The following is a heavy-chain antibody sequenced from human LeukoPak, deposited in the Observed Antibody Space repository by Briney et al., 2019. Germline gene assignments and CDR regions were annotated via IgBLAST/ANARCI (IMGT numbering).Heavy chain of an antibody. CDR3: TSQTYSGSRRFYSDH. Sequence: GRSLRLSCSASGFAFSPYAMHWVRQAPGKGLEWVAVISYDGSYKDYGDPVKGRFTLSRDNSKNTLFLQMDTLRAEDTAVYYCTSQTYSGSRRFYSDHWGRGTLVTVSS. V-gene: IGHV3-30*03. CDR1: GFAFSPYA. CDR2: ISYDGSYK. D-gene: IGHD1-26*01. J-gene: IGHJ4*02.